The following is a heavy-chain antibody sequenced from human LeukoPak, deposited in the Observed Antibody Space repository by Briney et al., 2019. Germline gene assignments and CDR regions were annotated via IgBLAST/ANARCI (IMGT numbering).Heavy chain of an antibody. CDR2: IKQGGSEK. Sequence: PGGSLRLSCAASGFTFSNYWMSWVRQAPGKGLEWVANIKQGGSEKYYVDSVKGRFTISRDNAKNSLYLEMNSLRAEDTAVYCCVRAYRRLEYWGQGTLVTVSS. J-gene: IGHJ4*02. V-gene: IGHV3-7*03. D-gene: IGHD1-1*01. CDR3: VRAYRRLEY. CDR1: GFTFSNYW.